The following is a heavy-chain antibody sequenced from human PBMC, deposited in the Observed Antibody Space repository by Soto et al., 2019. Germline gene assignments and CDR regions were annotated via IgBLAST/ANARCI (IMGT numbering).Heavy chain of an antibody. J-gene: IGHJ6*02. V-gene: IGHV3-43*01. D-gene: IGHD3-22*01. CDR2: ISWDGGST. CDR3: AKDLAPKYYYDSSGYHYYYYGMDV. Sequence: GGSLRLSCAASGFTFDDYTMHWVRQAPGKGLEWVSLISWDGGSTYYADSVKGRFTISRDNSKNSLYLQMNSLRTEDTALYYCAKDLAPKYYYDSSGYHYYYYGMDVWGQGTPVTVYS. CDR1: GFTFDDYT.